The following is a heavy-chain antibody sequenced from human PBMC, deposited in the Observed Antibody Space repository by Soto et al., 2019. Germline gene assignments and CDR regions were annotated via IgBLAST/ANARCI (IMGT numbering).Heavy chain of an antibody. CDR2: INSDGSST. D-gene: IGHD2-2*01. Sequence: GGSLRHSCAASGFTFSSYWMHWVRQAPGKGLVWVSRINSDGSSTSYADSVKGRFTISRDNAKNTLYLQMNSLRAEDTAVYYCARVVVPHNGYYYYYGMDVWGQGTTVTVSS. J-gene: IGHJ6*02. CDR1: GFTFSSYW. V-gene: IGHV3-74*01. CDR3: ARVVVPHNGYYYYYGMDV.